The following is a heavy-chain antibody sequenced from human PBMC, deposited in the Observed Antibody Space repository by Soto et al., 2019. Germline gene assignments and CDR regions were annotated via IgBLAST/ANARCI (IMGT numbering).Heavy chain of an antibody. CDR1: GFTFSSYA. CDR2: ISGSGGST. CDR3: AKSTSGSGSYYSAADY. Sequence: GALRLSCAASGFTFSSYAMCWVRQAPGKGLQWVSGISGSGGSTYYADSVKGRFTISRDNSKNALYLQINSLRAEDTAIYHCAKSTSGSGSYYSAADYWGQGTLVTVSS. J-gene: IGHJ4*02. D-gene: IGHD3-10*01. V-gene: IGHV3-23*01.